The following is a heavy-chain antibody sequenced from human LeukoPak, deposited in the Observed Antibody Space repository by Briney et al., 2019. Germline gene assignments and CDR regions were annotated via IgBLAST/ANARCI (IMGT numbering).Heavy chain of an antibody. J-gene: IGHJ4*02. CDR3: ARWVAVAGTDVDY. Sequence: ASVKVSCKASGYTFTSYGISWVRQATGQGLEWMGWMNPNSGNTGYAQKFQGRVTMTRNTSISTAYMELSSLRSEDTAVYYCARWVAVAGTDVDYWGQGTLVTVSS. CDR2: MNPNSGNT. D-gene: IGHD6-19*01. CDR1: GYTFTSYG. V-gene: IGHV1-8*02.